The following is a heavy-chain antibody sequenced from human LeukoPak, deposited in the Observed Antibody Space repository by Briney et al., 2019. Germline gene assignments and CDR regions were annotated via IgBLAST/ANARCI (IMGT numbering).Heavy chain of an antibody. D-gene: IGHD6-19*01. V-gene: IGHV3-30*02. CDR2: IRYDGSNK. Sequence: QTGGSLRLSCAASGFTFSSYGMHWVRQAPGKGLEWVAFIRYDGSNKYYADSVKGRFTISRDNSKNTLYLQMNSLRAEDTAVYYCAALTGGIVGWLVLDFDYWGQGTLVTVSS. CDR1: GFTFSSYG. J-gene: IGHJ4*02. CDR3: AALTGGIVGWLVLDFDY.